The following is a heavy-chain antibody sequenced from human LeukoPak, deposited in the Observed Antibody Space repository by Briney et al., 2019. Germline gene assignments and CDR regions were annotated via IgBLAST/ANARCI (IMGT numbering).Heavy chain of an antibody. CDR3: ARGYDYGDYVGDFDY. CDR2: ITVYNGNT. D-gene: IGHD4-17*01. J-gene: IGHJ4*02. Sequence: ASVKVSCKASGYTFTSYPISWVRQAPGQGLGWMGWITVYNGNTNYAQKLQGRVTMTTDTSTSTAYMELRSLRSDDTAVYYCARGYDYGDYVGDFDYWGQGTLVTVSS. CDR1: GYTFTSYP. V-gene: IGHV1-18*01.